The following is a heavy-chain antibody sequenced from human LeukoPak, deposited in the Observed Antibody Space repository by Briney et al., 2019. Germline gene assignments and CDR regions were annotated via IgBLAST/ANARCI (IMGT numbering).Heavy chain of an antibody. Sequence: KPSETLSLTCAVYGGSFSGYYWSWIRQPPGKGLEWIGEINHSGGTNYNPSLKSRVTISVDTSKNQFSLKLSSVTAADTAVYYCARGSGPSDYWGQGTLVTVSS. CDR3: ARGSGPSDY. J-gene: IGHJ4*02. CDR1: GGSFSGYY. V-gene: IGHV4-34*01. CDR2: INHSGGT. D-gene: IGHD3-10*01.